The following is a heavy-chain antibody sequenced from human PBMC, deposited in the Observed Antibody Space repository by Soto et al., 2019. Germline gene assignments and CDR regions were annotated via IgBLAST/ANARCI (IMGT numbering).Heavy chain of an antibody. Sequence: SETLSLTCTVSGGSISSYYWSWIRQPPGKGLEWIGYIYHRGATNYSPSLKSRVTISADMSKNQFSLKRSSVTAADTSVYYCARAMRRGGGFDYWGQGTLVTVS. CDR2: IYHRGAT. D-gene: IGHD2-15*01. J-gene: IGHJ4*02. CDR3: ARAMRRGGGFDY. CDR1: GGSISSYY. V-gene: IGHV4-59*01.